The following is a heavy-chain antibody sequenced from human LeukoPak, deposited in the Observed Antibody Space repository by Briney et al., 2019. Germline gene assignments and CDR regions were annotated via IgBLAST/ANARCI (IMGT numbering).Heavy chain of an antibody. Sequence: GGSLRLSCAASGFTFSSYEMNWVRQAPGKGLEWVSYISRSGSTIYYADSVKGRFTISRDNAKNSLYLQMNSLRGEGTAVYYCARDLAMVHFDYWGQGTLVTVSS. J-gene: IGHJ4*02. D-gene: IGHD5-18*01. CDR2: ISRSGSTI. CDR1: GFTFSSYE. CDR3: ARDLAMVHFDY. V-gene: IGHV3-48*03.